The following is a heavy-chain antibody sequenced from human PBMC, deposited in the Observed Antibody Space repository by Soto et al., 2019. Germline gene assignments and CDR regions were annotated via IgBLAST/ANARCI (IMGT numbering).Heavy chain of an antibody. CDR2: ISGSGGST. CDR1: GFTFSSYA. Sequence: EVQLLESGGGLVQPGGSLRLSCAASGFTFSSYAMSWVRQAPGKGLEWVSAISGSGGSTYYADSVKGRCTISRDNSKNTLYLQRNSLRAEDAAVYYCAKELESTVTFDYWGQGTLVTVSS. V-gene: IGHV3-23*01. CDR3: AKELESTVTFDY. D-gene: IGHD4-17*01. J-gene: IGHJ4*02.